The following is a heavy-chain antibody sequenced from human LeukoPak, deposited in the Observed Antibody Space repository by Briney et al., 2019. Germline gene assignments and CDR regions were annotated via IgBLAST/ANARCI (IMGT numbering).Heavy chain of an antibody. Sequence: GGSLRLSCAASGFPFRDYYMTWIRQAPGKGLEWISYISRSGDTLYYADSVEGRFTISRDNAKNSLFLQMNSLRADDTAVYYCAREVVIFPDYYYYGMDVWGQGTTVTVSS. CDR3: AREVVIFPDYYYYGMDV. CDR1: GFPFRDYY. D-gene: IGHD2/OR15-2a*01. J-gene: IGHJ6*02. CDR2: ISRSGDTL. V-gene: IGHV3-11*01.